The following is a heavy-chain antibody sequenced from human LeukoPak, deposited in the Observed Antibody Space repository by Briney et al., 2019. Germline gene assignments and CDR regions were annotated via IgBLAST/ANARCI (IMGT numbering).Heavy chain of an antibody. D-gene: IGHD5-24*01. CDR1: GITFDDYT. CDR3: ARGDERRWLQSFDY. V-gene: IGHV3-43D*03. J-gene: IGHJ4*02. CDR2: ITWDGGST. Sequence: PGGSLRLSCAASGITFDDYTMHWVRQAPGKGLEWVSLITWDGGSTYYADSVKGRFTISRDNSKNALYLQMNSLRAEDSALYYCARGDERRWLQSFDYWGQGTLVTVSS.